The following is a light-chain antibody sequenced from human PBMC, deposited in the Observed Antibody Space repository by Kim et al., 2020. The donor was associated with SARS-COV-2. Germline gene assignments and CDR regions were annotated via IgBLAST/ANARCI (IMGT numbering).Light chain of an antibody. CDR3: SAWDSSLSAWV. CDR1: SKNVGDQG. CDR2: RNN. Sequence: TVTHTCTGNSKNVGDQGAAWLQQLQGHPPNLLAYRNNNRPSGISEKFSASRSGNTASLTITGLLPEDEADYYCSAWDSSLSAWVFGGGNQLTVL. V-gene: IGLV10-54*04. J-gene: IGLJ3*02.